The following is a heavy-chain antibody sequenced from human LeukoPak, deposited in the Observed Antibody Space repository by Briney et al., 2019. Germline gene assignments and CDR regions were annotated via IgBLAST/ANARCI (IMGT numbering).Heavy chain of an antibody. CDR1: GFTFSSYW. CDR3: ARDGVLRHFDWLYYFDY. J-gene: IGHJ4*02. V-gene: IGHV3-7*03. D-gene: IGHD3-9*01. Sequence: GGSLRLSCAASGFTFSSYWMSWVRQAPGKGLEWVANIKQDGSEKYYVDSVKGRFTISRDNAKNSLYLQMNSLRAGDTAVYYCARDGVLRHFDWLYYFDYWGQGTLVTVSS. CDR2: IKQDGSEK.